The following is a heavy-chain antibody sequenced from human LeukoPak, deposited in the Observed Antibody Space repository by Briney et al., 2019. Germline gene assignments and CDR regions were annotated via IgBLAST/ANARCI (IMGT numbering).Heavy chain of an antibody. CDR3: ARAYDSSGYYLTSSMDV. V-gene: IGHV3-33*01. J-gene: IGHJ6*02. CDR1: GLTFSSYG. CDR2: IWFDGSNK. Sequence: GRSLRLSCAASGLTFSSYGMHWVRQAPGKGLEWVAVIWFDGSNKYYADSVKGRFTISRDNSKNTLYLQMNSLRAEDTAVYYCARAYDSSGYYLTSSMDVWGQGTTVTVSS. D-gene: IGHD3-22*01.